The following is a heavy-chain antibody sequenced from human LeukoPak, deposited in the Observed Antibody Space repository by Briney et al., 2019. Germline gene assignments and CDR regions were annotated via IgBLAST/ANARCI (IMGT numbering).Heavy chain of an antibody. CDR2: INPSGGST. Sequence: ASVKVSCKASGYTFTSYYMHWVRQAPGQGLEWMGIINPSGGSTSYAQKFQGRVTMTRDTSTSTVYMELSSLRSEDTAVYYCARVFNAAAGRVFFDYWGQGTLVTVSS. CDR3: ARVFNAAAGRVFFDY. V-gene: IGHV1-46*01. D-gene: IGHD6-13*01. J-gene: IGHJ4*02. CDR1: GYTFTSYY.